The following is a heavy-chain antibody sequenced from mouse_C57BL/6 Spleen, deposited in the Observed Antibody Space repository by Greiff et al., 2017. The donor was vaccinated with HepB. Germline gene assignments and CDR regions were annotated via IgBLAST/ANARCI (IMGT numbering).Heavy chain of an antibody. V-gene: IGHV1-82*01. D-gene: IGHD1-1*01. CDR2: IYPGDGDT. CDR3: ARAITTGGADY. J-gene: IGHJ2*01. CDR1: GYAFSSSW. Sequence: QVQLKESGPELVKPGASVKISCKASGYAFSSSWMNWVKQRPGKGLEWIGRIYPGDGDTNYNGKFKGKATLTADKSSSTAYMQLSSLTSEDSAVYFCARAITTGGADYWGQGTTLTVSS.